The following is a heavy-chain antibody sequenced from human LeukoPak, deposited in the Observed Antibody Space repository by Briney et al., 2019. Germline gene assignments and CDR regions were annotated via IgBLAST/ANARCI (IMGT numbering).Heavy chain of an antibody. J-gene: IGHJ2*01. V-gene: IGHV3-23*01. Sequence: AGGSLRLSCAASGFTFSTYAMSWVRQAPGKGLQWVSSISATGGSTYYADSVKGRSTVSRDNSKNMLYLQMNSLRAEDTAVYYCAKGSSTYSITSYWYFDLWGRGTLVTVSS. D-gene: IGHD6-13*01. CDR3: AKGSSTYSITSYWYFDL. CDR2: ISATGGST. CDR1: GFTFSTYA.